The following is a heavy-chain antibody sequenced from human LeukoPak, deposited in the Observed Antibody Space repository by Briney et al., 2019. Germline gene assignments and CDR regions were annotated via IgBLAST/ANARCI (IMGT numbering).Heavy chain of an antibody. CDR3: ARGALIIAAAMYNWFDP. CDR1: GYTFTGYY. D-gene: IGHD6-13*01. Sequence: GASVKVSCKASGYTFTGYYMHWVRQAPGQGLEWMGWINPNSGGTNYAQKFQGWVTMTRDTSISTAYMELSRLRSDDTAVYYCARGALIIAAAMYNWFDPWGQGSLVTVSS. CDR2: INPNSGGT. J-gene: IGHJ5*02. V-gene: IGHV1-2*04.